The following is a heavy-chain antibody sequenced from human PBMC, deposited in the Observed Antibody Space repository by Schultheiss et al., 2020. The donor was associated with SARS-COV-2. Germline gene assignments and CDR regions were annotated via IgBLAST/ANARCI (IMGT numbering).Heavy chain of an antibody. D-gene: IGHD3-22*01. CDR1: GGSISSYY. Sequence: SETLSLTCTVSGGSISSYYWSWIRQPPGKGLEWIGYIYYSGSTNYNPSLKSRVTISVDTSKNQFSLKLSSVTAADTAVYYCARAPHSSGFAAFDIWGQGTMVTVSS. CDR2: IYYSGST. V-gene: IGHV4-59*01. CDR3: ARAPHSSGFAAFDI. J-gene: IGHJ3*02.